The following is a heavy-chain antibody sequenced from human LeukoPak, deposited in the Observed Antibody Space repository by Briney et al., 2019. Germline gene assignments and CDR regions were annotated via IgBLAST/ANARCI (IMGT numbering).Heavy chain of an antibody. CDR2: ISSRGTTK. CDR1: GFTFSDYY. D-gene: IGHD6-6*01. Sequence: PGGSLRLSCAASGFTFSDYYMSWIRQAPGNGLEWVSYISSRGTTKYYADSVKGRITISRDNAKNSLFLQVNSLRAEDTAVYYCARDTESGSSHWGQGTLVTVSS. V-gene: IGHV3-11*01. J-gene: IGHJ4*02. CDR3: ARDTESGSSH.